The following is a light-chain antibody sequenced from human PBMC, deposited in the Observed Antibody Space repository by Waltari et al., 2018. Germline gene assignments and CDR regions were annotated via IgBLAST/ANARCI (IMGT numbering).Light chain of an antibody. Sequence: QSVLTQPPSASGAPGPRVTISCYGRSSNIENNPLNWYQQLPGTAPRLLIYSNNQRPSGVPDRFSGSKSGTSASLAISGLQSEDEADYYCAAWDDGLNGPVFGGGTKLTVL. J-gene: IGLJ2*01. CDR3: AAWDDGLNGPV. V-gene: IGLV1-44*01. CDR2: SNN. CDR1: SSNIENNP.